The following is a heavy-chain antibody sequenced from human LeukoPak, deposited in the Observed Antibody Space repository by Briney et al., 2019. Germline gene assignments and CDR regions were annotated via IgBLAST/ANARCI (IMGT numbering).Heavy chain of an antibody. Sequence: SETLSLTCTVSGGSISSYYWSWVRQPPGKGLEWIGFVYYTGSTSYSPSLKSRVTISVDTSKNQFSLKLRSVTAADTAVYYCARISSSNWYNERGAFDVWGQGTMVTVSS. D-gene: IGHD6-13*01. CDR3: ARISSSNWYNERGAFDV. V-gene: IGHV4-59*01. CDR2: VYYTGST. CDR1: GGSISSYY. J-gene: IGHJ3*01.